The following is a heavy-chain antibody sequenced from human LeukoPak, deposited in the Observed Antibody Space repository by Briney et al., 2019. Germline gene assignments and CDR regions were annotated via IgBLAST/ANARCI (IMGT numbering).Heavy chain of an antibody. V-gene: IGHV3-30-3*01. D-gene: IGHD6-13*01. Sequence: GGSLRLSCAASGFTFSSYAMHWVRQAPGKELEWVAVISYDGSNKYYADSVKGRFTISRDNSKNTLYLQMNSLRAEDTAVYYCARRSGYSSSWYGGYFQHWGQGTLVTVSS. CDR1: GFTFSSYA. CDR2: ISYDGSNK. CDR3: ARRSGYSSSWYGGYFQH. J-gene: IGHJ1*01.